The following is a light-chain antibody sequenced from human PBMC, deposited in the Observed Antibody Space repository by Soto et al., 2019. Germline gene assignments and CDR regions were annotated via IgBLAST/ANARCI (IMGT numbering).Light chain of an antibody. V-gene: IGLV2-14*01. Sequence: QSALTQPASVSGSPGQSITISCAGTMRDVGAYNLVSWYQQHPGRAPQLIIYEVRNRPSGISFRFSGSKSGNTASLTISGLQAEDEGDYYCSSYTSKSSLIFGGGTKLTV. CDR2: EVR. CDR3: SSYTSKSSLI. J-gene: IGLJ2*01. CDR1: MRDVGAYNL.